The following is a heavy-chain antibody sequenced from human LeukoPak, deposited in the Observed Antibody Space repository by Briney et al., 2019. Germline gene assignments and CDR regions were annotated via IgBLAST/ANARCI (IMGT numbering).Heavy chain of an antibody. CDR1: GGTFTKYG. J-gene: IGHJ4*02. V-gene: IGHV1-69*04. Sequence: SVKVSCKASGGTFTKYGISWVRQAPGQGLEWMGRILPLVGRANYAQKFQGRVMITADKSTSTAYMELSSLRSEDTAVYYCAREAEYGDYLFDYWGQGTLVTISS. D-gene: IGHD4-17*01. CDR2: ILPLVGRA. CDR3: AREAEYGDYLFDY.